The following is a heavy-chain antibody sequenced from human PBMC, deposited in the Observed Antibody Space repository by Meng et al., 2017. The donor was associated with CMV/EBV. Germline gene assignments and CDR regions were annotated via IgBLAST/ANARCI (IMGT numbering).Heavy chain of an antibody. CDR2: INPSGGST. CDR3: ARGAGATYYFDY. J-gene: IGHJ4*02. Sequence: ASVKVSCKASGYTFTSYYMHWVRQAPGQGLEWMGIINPSGGSTSYAQKFQGRVTMTRDTSTSTVYMELRSLRSDDTAVYYCARGAGATYYFDYWGQGTLVTVSS. D-gene: IGHD1-26*01. V-gene: IGHV1-46*01. CDR1: GYTFTSYY.